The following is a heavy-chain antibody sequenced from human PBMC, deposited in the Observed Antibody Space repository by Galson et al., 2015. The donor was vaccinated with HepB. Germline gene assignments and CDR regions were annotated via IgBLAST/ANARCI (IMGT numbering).Heavy chain of an antibody. J-gene: IGHJ4*02. CDR3: ARRHGGFPPDF. CDR1: GYSFPNFW. D-gene: IGHD3-10*01. V-gene: IGHV5-51*03. CDR2: IYPGDSET. Sequence: QSGAEVKKPGESLQISCKGSGYSFPNFWIGWVRQMPGKGLEWMGIIYPGDSETTYSPSFEGQVTISADESINTAYLQWSSLKASDTAIYFRARRHGGFPPDFWGQGTLVTVSS.